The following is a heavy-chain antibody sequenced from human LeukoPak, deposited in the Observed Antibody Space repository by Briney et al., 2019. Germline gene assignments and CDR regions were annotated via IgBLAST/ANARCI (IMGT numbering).Heavy chain of an antibody. CDR2: ISSSGSTI. CDR3: AGDGIWQQLAHDY. Sequence: PGRSLRLSCAASGFTFSDYYMSWIRQAPGKGLEWVSYISSSGSTIYYADSVKGRFTISRDNAKNSLYLQMNSLRAEDTAVYYCAGDGIWQQLAHDYWGLGTLVTVSS. V-gene: IGHV3-11*01. CDR1: GFTFSDYY. D-gene: IGHD6-13*01. J-gene: IGHJ4*02.